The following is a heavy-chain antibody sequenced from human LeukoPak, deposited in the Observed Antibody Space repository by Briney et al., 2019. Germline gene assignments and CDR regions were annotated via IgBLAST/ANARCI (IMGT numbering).Heavy chain of an antibody. Sequence: GGSLRLSCAASGFTFSSYPMSWVRQAPGKGLECVSTLSGSGSSTYYAESVKGRFTISGDNSKNTLYLQMSSLRAEDTAVYYCAKVGVATIVGVIGYWGQGALVTVSS. V-gene: IGHV3-23*01. CDR2: LSGSGSST. D-gene: IGHD5-24*01. CDR3: AKVGVATIVGVIGY. J-gene: IGHJ4*02. CDR1: GFTFSSYP.